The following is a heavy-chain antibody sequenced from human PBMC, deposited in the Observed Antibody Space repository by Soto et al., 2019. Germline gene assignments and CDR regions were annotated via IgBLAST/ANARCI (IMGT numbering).Heavy chain of an antibody. V-gene: IGHV3-53*01. Sequence: VGSLRLSCAASGFTVSSNYMSWVRQAPGKGLEWVSVIYSGGSTYYADSVKGRFTISRDNSKNTLYLQMNSLRAEDTAVYYCARGEDIVVVPAPMSGYYGMDVWGQGTTVTVS. J-gene: IGHJ6*02. CDR2: IYSGGST. CDR3: ARGEDIVVVPAPMSGYYGMDV. CDR1: GFTVSSNY. D-gene: IGHD2-2*01.